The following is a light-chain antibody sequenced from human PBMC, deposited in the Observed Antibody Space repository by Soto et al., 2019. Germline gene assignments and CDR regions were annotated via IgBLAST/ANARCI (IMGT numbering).Light chain of an antibody. CDR2: KTS. Sequence: DIPMTQSPSTLSASVGDRVSITCRASQSLNSWLAWYQQKPGKAPKLLIYKTSTLESGVPSRFSGSGSGTEFTLTISNLQPDDFETYYCQQYNTFSFGQGTKLEIK. J-gene: IGKJ2*01. CDR1: QSLNSW. CDR3: QQYNTFS. V-gene: IGKV1-5*03.